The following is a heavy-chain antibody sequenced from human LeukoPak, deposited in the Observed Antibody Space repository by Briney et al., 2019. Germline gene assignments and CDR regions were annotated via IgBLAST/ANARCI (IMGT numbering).Heavy chain of an antibody. CDR3: AKGTMIVVAVGDYFDY. D-gene: IGHD3-22*01. Sequence: GRSLRLSCAASGFTLDDYAMHWVRQAPGKGLEWVSGISWNSVNIGYADCVKGRFTISRDNAKNSLYLQMNSLRAEDMALYYCAKGTMIVVAVGDYFDYWGQGTLVTVSS. V-gene: IGHV3-9*03. CDR2: ISWNSVNI. J-gene: IGHJ4*02. CDR1: GFTLDDYA.